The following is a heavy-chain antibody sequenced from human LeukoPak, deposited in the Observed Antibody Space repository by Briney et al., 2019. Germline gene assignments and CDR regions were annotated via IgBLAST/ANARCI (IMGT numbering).Heavy chain of an antibody. D-gene: IGHD3-22*01. CDR2: ISYSAIT. CDR3: ARYYYDSSVYYYYLDY. CDR1: GGSISSYY. J-gene: IGHJ4*02. V-gene: IGHV4-59*01. Sequence: SETLSLTCTVSGGSISSYYWGWIRQPPGKGLEWIGYISYSAITSYNPSLKSRVTMSVDTSKNQFSLKLTSVIAADTAVYYCARYYYDSSVYYYYLDYWGQGTLVTVCS.